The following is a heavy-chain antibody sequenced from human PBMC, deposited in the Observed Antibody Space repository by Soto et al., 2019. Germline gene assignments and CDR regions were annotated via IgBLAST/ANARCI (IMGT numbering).Heavy chain of an antibody. CDR1: GDSISTVDYF. CDR2: IYKSTTT. CDR3: ARGRYCLTGRCFPNWFDS. V-gene: IGHV4-30-4*01. Sequence: QVHLLESGPGLVKPSQTLSLTYSVSGDSISTVDYFWAWIRQPPGQALEYIGYIYKSTTTYYHPSFESRVAISLDTSKSQFYLNVTSVTAADTAVYFCARGRYCLTGRCFPNWFDSWGQGTLVTVSS. D-gene: IGHD2-15*01. J-gene: IGHJ5*01.